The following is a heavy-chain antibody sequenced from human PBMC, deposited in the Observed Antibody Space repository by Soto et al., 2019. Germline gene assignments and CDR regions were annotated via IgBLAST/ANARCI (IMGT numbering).Heavy chain of an antibody. V-gene: IGHV3-11*01. D-gene: IGHD4-17*01. CDR2: ISSSGSTI. Sequence: GGSLRLSCAASGFTFSDYYMSWIRQAPGKGLELVSYISSSGSTIYYADSVKGRFTISRDNAKNSLYLQMNSLRAEDTAVYYCARVGLHGDYEHAFDIWGQGTMVTVSS. CDR1: GFTFSDYY. CDR3: ARVGLHGDYEHAFDI. J-gene: IGHJ3*02.